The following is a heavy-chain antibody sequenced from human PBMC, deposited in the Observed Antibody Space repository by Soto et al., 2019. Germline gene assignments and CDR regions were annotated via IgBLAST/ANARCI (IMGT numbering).Heavy chain of an antibody. Sequence: GGSLRLCCAASGFNFSIYWMHWVRQAPGKGLVWVSRINSDGSATYYADSVKGRFTISRDNAKNTLYLQMHSLRAEDTAVYYCVRGGAYGDYRLDYWGQGTPVTVSS. D-gene: IGHD4-17*01. CDR3: VRGGAYGDYRLDY. V-gene: IGHV3-74*01. CDR1: GFNFSIYW. CDR2: INSDGSAT. J-gene: IGHJ4*02.